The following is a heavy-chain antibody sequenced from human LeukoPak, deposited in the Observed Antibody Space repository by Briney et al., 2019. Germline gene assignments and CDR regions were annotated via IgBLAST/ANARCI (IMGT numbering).Heavy chain of an antibody. CDR1: GFTFSTYT. J-gene: IGHJ4*02. D-gene: IGHD5-18*01. V-gene: IGHV3-48*02. Sequence: PGGSLRLSCAASGFTFSTYTMNWVRQAPGKGLEWVSYIRSSSSAMYYADSVKGRFTISRDNAKNSLYLQMNSLTDEDTAVYYCARNGGYSPLDYWGQGTLVTVSS. CDR3: ARNGGYSPLDY. CDR2: IRSSSSAM.